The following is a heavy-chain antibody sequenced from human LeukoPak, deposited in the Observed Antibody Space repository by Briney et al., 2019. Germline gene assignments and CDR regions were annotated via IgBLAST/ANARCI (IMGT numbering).Heavy chain of an antibody. J-gene: IGHJ4*02. CDR3: AKAQSFRGSGHYTYFDY. CDR2: LGVSVSGSGGST. Sequence: QPGGSLRLSCAASGFTFSRYAMSWVRQAPGKGLEWVSALGVSVSGSGGSTCYADAVKGRFTISRDNSKNTLYLQMNSLRAEDTAVYYCAKAQSFRGSGHYTYFDYWGQGTLVTVSS. CDR1: GFTFSRYA. V-gene: IGHV3-23*01. D-gene: IGHD2-15*01.